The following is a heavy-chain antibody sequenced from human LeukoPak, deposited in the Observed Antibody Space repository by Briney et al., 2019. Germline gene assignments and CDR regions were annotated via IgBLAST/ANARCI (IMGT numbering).Heavy chain of an antibody. Sequence: GGSLRLSCAASGFTVSSNYMSWVRQAPGKGLEWVSAISGGGGSTHYADSVKGRFTISRDNSRNTLYLQMSSLRAEDTAVYYCAKFPQLAHFDYWGQGTLVTVSS. CDR2: ISGGGGST. J-gene: IGHJ4*02. D-gene: IGHD6-13*01. CDR1: GFTVSSNY. V-gene: IGHV3-23*01. CDR3: AKFPQLAHFDY.